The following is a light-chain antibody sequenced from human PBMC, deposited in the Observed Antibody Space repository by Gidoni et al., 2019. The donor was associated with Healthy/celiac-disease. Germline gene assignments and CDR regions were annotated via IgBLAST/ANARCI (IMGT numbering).Light chain of an antibody. CDR3: QQSYTSST. Sequence: DLQMTPSPSSLSASVGDRVTITCRASQSISSYLNWYQQKPGKAPKLLIYAASSLQSGVPSRFSGSGSGTDFTLTISSLQPEDFATYYCQQSYTSSTFGGGTKVEIK. CDR1: QSISSY. CDR2: AAS. J-gene: IGKJ4*01. V-gene: IGKV1-39*01.